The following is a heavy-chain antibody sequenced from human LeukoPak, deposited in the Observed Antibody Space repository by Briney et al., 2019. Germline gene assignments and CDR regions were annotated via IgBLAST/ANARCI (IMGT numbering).Heavy chain of an antibody. J-gene: IGHJ4*02. CDR2: IWYDGSSK. CDR3: ARSQSSSLIDY. CDR1: GFSFSAYG. Sequence: GGSLRLSCAASGFSFSAYGVHWVRQAPGKGLKWVAVIWYDGSSKDYADSVKGRFTFSRDNSKNTLYLRMNSLTVEDTAVYYCARSQSSSLIDYWGQGTLVTVSS. D-gene: IGHD6-13*01. V-gene: IGHV3-33*01.